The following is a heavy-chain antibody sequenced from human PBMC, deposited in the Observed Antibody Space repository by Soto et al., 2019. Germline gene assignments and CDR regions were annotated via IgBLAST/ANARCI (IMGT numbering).Heavy chain of an antibody. V-gene: IGHV3-30-3*01. CDR1: GFTFSTYT. J-gene: IGHJ3*01. CDR2: ISNDGSNK. Sequence: QVQLVESEGGVVQPGRSLRLSCAASGFTFSTYTRHWVRQAPGKGLECVAVISNDGSNKYYADSVKGRFTISRDNSKNTLYLQMNSLRAEDTAVYYCARGNTVTGVWGQGTMVTVSS. D-gene: IGHD4-17*01. CDR3: ARGNTVTGV.